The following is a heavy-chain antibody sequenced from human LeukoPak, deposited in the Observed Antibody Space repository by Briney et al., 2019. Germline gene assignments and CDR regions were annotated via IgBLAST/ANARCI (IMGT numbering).Heavy chain of an antibody. D-gene: IGHD4-17*01. Sequence: SVKVSCKASGGTFSSYAISWVRQAPGQGLEWMGGIIPIFGTANYARKFQGRVTITADESTSTAYMEPSSLRSEDTAVYYCATRLDGPRGPYYYYGMDVWGQGTTVTVSS. V-gene: IGHV1-69*13. CDR3: ATRLDGPRGPYYYYGMDV. CDR1: GGTFSSYA. CDR2: IIPIFGTA. J-gene: IGHJ6*02.